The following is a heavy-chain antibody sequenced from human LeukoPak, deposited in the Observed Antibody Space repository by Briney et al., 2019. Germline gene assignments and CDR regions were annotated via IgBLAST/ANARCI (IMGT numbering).Heavy chain of an antibody. D-gene: IGHD3-10*01. V-gene: IGHV3-23*01. J-gene: IGHJ5*02. CDR1: GFTFSSYA. Sequence: GGSLRLSCAASGFTFSSYAMSWVRQAPGKGLEWVSAISGSGGSTYYADSVKGRFTISRDNSKSTLYLQMNSLRAEDTAVYYCANGGMVRGLNWFDPWGQGTLVTVSS. CDR2: ISGSGGST. CDR3: ANGGMVRGLNWFDP.